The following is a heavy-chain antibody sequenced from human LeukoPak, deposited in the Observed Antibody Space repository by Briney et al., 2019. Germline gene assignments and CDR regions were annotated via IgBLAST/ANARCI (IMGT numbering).Heavy chain of an antibody. J-gene: IGHJ4*02. Sequence: ASVKVSGKASGYTFTGYNMHWVRQAPGQGLEWMGWISPNSADTHYAQKFQGRVTMTGDTSISTAYMELSRLRSDDTAVYYCARGGLSGSYYVDYWGQGTLVTVSS. D-gene: IGHD1-26*01. CDR1: GYTFTGYN. CDR2: ISPNSADT. CDR3: ARGGLSGSYYVDY. V-gene: IGHV1-2*02.